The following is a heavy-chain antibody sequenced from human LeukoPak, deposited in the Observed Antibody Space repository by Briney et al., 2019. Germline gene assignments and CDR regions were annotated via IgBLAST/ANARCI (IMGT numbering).Heavy chain of an antibody. CDR3: VNYGWGRPA. V-gene: IGHV3-74*03. CDR1: GFTFSSYW. CDR2: IKSDGSDT. Sequence: GGFLRLSCAASGFTFSSYWMHWVRQAPGKGLVWVSRIKSDGSDTTYADSVKGRFTISRDNAKNMLYLQMNSLRAEDTAVYYCVNYGWGRPAWGQGTLVTVSS. D-gene: IGHD3-10*01. J-gene: IGHJ4*02.